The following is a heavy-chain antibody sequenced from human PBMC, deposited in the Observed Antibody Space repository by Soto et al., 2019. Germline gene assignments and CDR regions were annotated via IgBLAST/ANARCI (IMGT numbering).Heavy chain of an antibody. J-gene: IGHJ6*02. CDR3: ARDSFADYLPTYGMDV. D-gene: IGHD4-17*01. V-gene: IGHV3-30-3*01. CDR2: VSFNEDKK. CDR1: GFTFSTFA. Sequence: VQLVESGGGVGQPGRSLRLSCAGSGFTFSTFALHWVRQAPGKGLEWVAVVSFNEDKKDYAESVKGRFTISRDNSKNTLSLHMTNLRPEDTAVYRCARDSFADYLPTYGMDVWGPGTTVIVSS.